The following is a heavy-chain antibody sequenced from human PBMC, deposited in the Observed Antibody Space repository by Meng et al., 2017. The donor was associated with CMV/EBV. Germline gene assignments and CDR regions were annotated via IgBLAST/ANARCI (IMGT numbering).Heavy chain of an antibody. Sequence: SVKVSCKASGGTFGSYAISWVRQAPGQGLEWMGGIIPILGIANYAQKFQGRVTITADKSTSTAYMELSSLRSEDTAVYYCASAVGWLGYYYYGMDVWGQGTTVTAP. V-gene: IGHV1-69*10. CDR2: IIPILGIA. D-gene: IGHD6-19*01. CDR1: GGTFGSYA. J-gene: IGHJ6*02. CDR3: ASAVGWLGYYYYGMDV.